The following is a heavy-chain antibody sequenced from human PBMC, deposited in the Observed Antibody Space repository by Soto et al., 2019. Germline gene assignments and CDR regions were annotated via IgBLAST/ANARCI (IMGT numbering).Heavy chain of an antibody. CDR3: AGSYGDYDWANLFDP. Sequence: SETLSLTCTVSGGSISNYYWSWIRQPPGKGLEWIGYIYYSGSTNYNPSLKSRVTISVDTSKNQFSLKLSSVTAADTAVYYCAGSYGDYDWANLFDPWGQGTLVTVSS. CDR2: IYYSGST. CDR1: GGSISNYY. D-gene: IGHD4-17*01. V-gene: IGHV4-59*01. J-gene: IGHJ5*02.